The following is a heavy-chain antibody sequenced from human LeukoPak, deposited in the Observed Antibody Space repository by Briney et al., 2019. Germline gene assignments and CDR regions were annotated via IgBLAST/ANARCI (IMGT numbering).Heavy chain of an antibody. D-gene: IGHD4-17*01. J-gene: IGHJ4*02. Sequence: GGSLRLSCAASGFTFSSYGMHWVRQAAGKGLEWVAVISYDGSNKYYADSVKGRFTISRDNSKNTLYLQMNSLRAEDTAVYYCAKYKGGDYVVFDYWGQGTLVTVSS. CDR1: GFTFSSYG. CDR2: ISYDGSNK. V-gene: IGHV3-30*18. CDR3: AKYKGGDYVVFDY.